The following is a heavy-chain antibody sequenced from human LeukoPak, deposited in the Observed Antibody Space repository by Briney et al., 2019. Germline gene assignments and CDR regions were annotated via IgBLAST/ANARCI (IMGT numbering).Heavy chain of an antibody. D-gene: IGHD2-15*01. CDR2: IYSGGST. J-gene: IGHJ4*02. Sequence: GGSLRLSCAASGFTVSSNYMSWVRQAPGKGLEWVSVIYSGGSTYYADSVKGRFTISRDNSKNTLYLQMSSLRAEDTAVYYCAKAKVAAATQVGFFDYWGQGALVTVSS. CDR3: AKAKVAAATQVGFFDY. V-gene: IGHV3-53*01. CDR1: GFTVSSNY.